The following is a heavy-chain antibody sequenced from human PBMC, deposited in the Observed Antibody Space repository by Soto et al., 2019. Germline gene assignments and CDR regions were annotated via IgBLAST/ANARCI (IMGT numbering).Heavy chain of an antibody. J-gene: IGHJ5*02. CDR3: ARADRKWLDP. V-gene: IGHV4-59*01. Sequence: SETLSLTCSVSGGPMYSYFWSWIRQPPGKGLEWIGYVYHGGGANYNPSLKSRVSFSVDTSKNQVSLKLRSVTAADTAVYYCARADRKWLDPWGQGILVTVSS. CDR2: VYHGGGA. CDR1: GGPMYSYF.